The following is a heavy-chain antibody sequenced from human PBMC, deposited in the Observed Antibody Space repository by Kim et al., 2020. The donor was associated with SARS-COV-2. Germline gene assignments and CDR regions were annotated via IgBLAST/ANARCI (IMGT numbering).Heavy chain of an antibody. J-gene: IGHJ4*02. CDR3: ARGDYDFWSGLFDY. Sequence: SQTLSLTCAISGDRVSSNSAAWNWIRQSPSRGLEWLGRTYYRSKWYNDYAVSVKSRITINPDTSKNQFSLQLNSVTPEDTAVYYCARGDYDFWSGLFDYWGQGTLVTVSS. CDR2: TYYRSKWYN. V-gene: IGHV6-1*01. D-gene: IGHD3-3*01. CDR1: GDRVSSNSAA.